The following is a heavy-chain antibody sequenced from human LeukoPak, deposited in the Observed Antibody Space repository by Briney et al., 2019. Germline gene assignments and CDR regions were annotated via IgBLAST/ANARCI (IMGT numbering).Heavy chain of an antibody. CDR2: INPNSGGT. D-gene: IGHD2-8*01. V-gene: IGHV1-2*02. CDR3: ARDERLSDGVYDY. Sequence: ASVKVSCKASGYTFTGYYMHWVRQAPGQGLEWMGWINPNSGGTNYAQKFQGRVTITRDTSISTAYMELSRLRSDDTAVYYCARDERLSDGVYDYWGQGTLVPVS. J-gene: IGHJ4*02. CDR1: GYTFTGYY.